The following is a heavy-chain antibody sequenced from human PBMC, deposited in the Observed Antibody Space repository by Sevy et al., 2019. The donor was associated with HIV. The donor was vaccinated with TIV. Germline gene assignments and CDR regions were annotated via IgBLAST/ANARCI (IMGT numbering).Heavy chain of an antibody. V-gene: IGHV4-38-2*02. CDR3: ARTHTSGCSIDY. CDR2: IYHSGST. J-gene: IGHJ4*02. CDR1: GYSISSAYY. Sequence: LPETLSLTCTVSGYSISSAYYWGWIRQPPGKGLEWIGSIYHSGSTYYNPSLKSRVTISIDTSKNQFSLKLSSVTAADTAIYYCARTHTSGCSIDYWGQGTLVTVSS. D-gene: IGHD3-10*01.